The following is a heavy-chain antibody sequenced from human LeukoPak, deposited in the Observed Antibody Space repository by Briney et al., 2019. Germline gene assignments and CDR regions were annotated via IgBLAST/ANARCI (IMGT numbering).Heavy chain of an antibody. CDR1: GFSFSSHG. CDR3: THGSMYQLDY. D-gene: IGHD2-2*01. J-gene: IGHJ4*02. CDR2: IIGGAGST. V-gene: IGHV3-23*01. Sequence: GGTLRLSCAASGFSFSSHGMSWVRQAPGEGLEGVSGIIGGAGSTYYADSVKGRFTISRDNSKNTLYLQMNSLRAEDTAVYYCTHGSMYQLDYWGQGTLVTVSS.